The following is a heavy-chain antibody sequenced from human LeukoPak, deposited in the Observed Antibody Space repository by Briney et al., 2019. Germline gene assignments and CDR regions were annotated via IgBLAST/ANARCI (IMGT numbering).Heavy chain of an antibody. Sequence: SETLSLTCTVSGGSISNSSYYWGWIRQPPGKGLEWIGSIYYSGSTYYNPSRKSRVTISVDTSKNQFSLKLSSVTAADTAVYYCARNTIFGVVIIARFNWFDPWGQGTLVTVSS. CDR3: ARNTIFGVVIIARFNWFDP. V-gene: IGHV4-39*07. J-gene: IGHJ5*02. CDR2: IYYSGST. CDR1: GGSISNSSYY. D-gene: IGHD3-3*01.